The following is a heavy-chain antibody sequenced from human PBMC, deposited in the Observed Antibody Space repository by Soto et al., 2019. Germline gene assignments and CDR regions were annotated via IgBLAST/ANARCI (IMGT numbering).Heavy chain of an antibody. J-gene: IGHJ6*02. CDR2: ISAYNGNT. CDR3: ARDDSSSSNYCYYGMDV. V-gene: IGHV1-18*01. CDR1: GYTFTSYG. Sequence: QVQLVQSGAEVKKPGASVKVSCKASGYTFTSYGISWVRQAPGQGLEWMGWISAYNGNTNYAQKLQGRVTMTTDTSTSTAYMELRSLRADDKAVYYCARDDSSSSNYCYYGMDVWGQGTTVTVSS. D-gene: IGHD6-6*01.